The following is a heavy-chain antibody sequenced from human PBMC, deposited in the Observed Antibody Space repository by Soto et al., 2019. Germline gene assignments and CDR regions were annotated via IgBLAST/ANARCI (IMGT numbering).Heavy chain of an antibody. CDR1: GGSIDSYY. J-gene: IGHJ4*02. D-gene: IGHD6-13*01. Sequence: PSETLSLTCTVSGGSIDSYYWSWIRQPPGKGLEWIGYIYYSGSTNYNPSLKSRVTISVDTSKTQFSLKLNSVTAADTAVYYCARGSSSWPYYFDYWGQGTLVTVS. CDR3: ARGSSSWPYYFDY. V-gene: IGHV4-59*01. CDR2: IYYSGST.